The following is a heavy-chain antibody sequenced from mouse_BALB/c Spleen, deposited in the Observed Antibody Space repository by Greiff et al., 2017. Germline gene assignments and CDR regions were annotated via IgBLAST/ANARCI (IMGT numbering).Heavy chain of an antibody. V-gene: IGHV1S137*01. CDR3: ARRVLSWFAY. J-gene: IGHJ3*01. Sequence: VQLQQSGAELVRPGVSVKISCKGSGYTFTDYAMHWVKQSHAKSLEWIGVISTYYGDASYNQKFKGKATMTVDKSSSTAYMELARLTSEDSAIYYCARRVLSWFAYWGQGTLVTVSA. CDR1: GYTFTDYA. CDR2: ISTYYGDA.